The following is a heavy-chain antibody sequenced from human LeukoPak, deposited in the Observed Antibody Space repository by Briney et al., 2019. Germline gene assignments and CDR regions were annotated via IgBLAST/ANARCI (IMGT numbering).Heavy chain of an antibody. CDR2: INPNSGAT. Sequence: KPGESLEISCKASGYSFTTYWIGWVRQAPGQGLEWMGWINPNSGATNYAQTFQGRVTMARDRSINTVYMQLDSLISDDTAVYYCARALSLDYWGQGTLVAVSS. J-gene: IGHJ4*02. V-gene: IGHV1-2*02. CDR1: GYSFTTYW. CDR3: ARALSLDY.